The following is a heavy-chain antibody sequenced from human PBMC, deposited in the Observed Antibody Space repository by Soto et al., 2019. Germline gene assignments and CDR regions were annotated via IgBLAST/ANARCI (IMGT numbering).Heavy chain of an antibody. CDR3: ANGHDTYFYYGMDV. Sequence: QVQLVQSGSEVRTPGSSVKVSCKTSGGTLSSLAISWVRQAPGQGLEWVGTFIPVVAMAKYGQNFQGRVTITADPSTNTMFMELSGLRFEDTAIYSCANGHDTYFYYGMDVWGQGPTVTVSS. V-gene: IGHV1-69*04. CDR2: FIPVVAMA. D-gene: IGHD1-1*01. CDR1: GGTLSSLA. J-gene: IGHJ6*02.